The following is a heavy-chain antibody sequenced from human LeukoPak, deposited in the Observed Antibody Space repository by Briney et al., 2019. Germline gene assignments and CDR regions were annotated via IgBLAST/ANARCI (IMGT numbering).Heavy chain of an antibody. D-gene: IGHD4-17*01. V-gene: IGHV3-23*01. Sequence: PGGSLRLSCAASGFTFSSYAMNWVRQAPGKGLEWVSAISGSGGSTYYADSVKGRFTISRDNSKNTLYLQMNSLRAEDTAVYYCAKVRAVTWGLIDYWGQGTLVTVSS. CDR1: GFTFSSYA. CDR2: ISGSGGST. CDR3: AKVRAVTWGLIDY. J-gene: IGHJ4*02.